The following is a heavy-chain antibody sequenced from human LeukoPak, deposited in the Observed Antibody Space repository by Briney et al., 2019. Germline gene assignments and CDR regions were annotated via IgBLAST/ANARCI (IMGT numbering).Heavy chain of an antibody. Sequence: ASVKVSCKASGYTFTGYYMHWVRQAPGQGLEWMGWINPNSGDTNYAQKFQGRVTMTRDTSISTAYMELSRLRSDDTAVYYCARDRSIAAGGHYFDYWGQGTLVTVSS. D-gene: IGHD6-6*01. CDR2: INPNSGDT. V-gene: IGHV1-2*02. CDR1: GYTFTGYY. CDR3: ARDRSIAAGGHYFDY. J-gene: IGHJ4*02.